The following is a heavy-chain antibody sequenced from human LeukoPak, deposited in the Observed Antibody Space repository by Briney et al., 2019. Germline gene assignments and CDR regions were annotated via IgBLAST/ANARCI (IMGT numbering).Heavy chain of an antibody. J-gene: IGHJ6*02. CDR1: GFTFSNYY. CDR2: IKNDGSET. V-gene: IGHV3-7*01. CDR3: TRVQFYGVDV. Sequence: PGGSLRLSCVVSGFTFSNYYMTWVREAPGKGREGVASIKNDGSETYSADSVEGRSTVSRDNAKDSMHLQMNSLGVEDMGVYYSTRVQFYGVDVWGQGTTVTVSS.